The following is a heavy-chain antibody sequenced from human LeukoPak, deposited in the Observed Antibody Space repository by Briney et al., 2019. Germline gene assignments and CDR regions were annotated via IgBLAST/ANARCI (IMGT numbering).Heavy chain of an antibody. CDR2: ISYDGSNK. Sequence: GGSLRLSCAASGFTFSSYSMNWVRQAPGKGLEWVAVISYDGSNKYYADSVEGRFTISRDNSKNTLYLQMNSLRAEDTAVYYCARVGGTTVTTSGYFDYWGQGTLVTVSS. V-gene: IGHV3-30*03. CDR3: ARVGGTTVTTSGYFDY. D-gene: IGHD4-17*01. CDR1: GFTFSSYS. J-gene: IGHJ4*02.